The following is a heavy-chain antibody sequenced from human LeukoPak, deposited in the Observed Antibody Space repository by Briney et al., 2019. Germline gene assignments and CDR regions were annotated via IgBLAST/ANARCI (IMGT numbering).Heavy chain of an antibody. CDR1: GFTFSSYA. D-gene: IGHD4-17*01. Sequence: PGGSLRLSCAASGFTFSSYAMSWVRQAPGKGLEWVSAISGSGGSTYYADSVKGRFTISRDNAKNSLYLQMNSLRAEDTAVYYCARDTPGYGSSHWGQGTLVTVSS. CDR2: ISGSGGST. J-gene: IGHJ4*02. V-gene: IGHV3-23*01. CDR3: ARDTPGYGSSH.